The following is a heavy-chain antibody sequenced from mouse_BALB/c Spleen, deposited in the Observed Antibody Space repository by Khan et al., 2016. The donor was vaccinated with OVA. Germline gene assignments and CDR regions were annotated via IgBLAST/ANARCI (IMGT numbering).Heavy chain of an antibody. D-gene: IGHD2-10*02. CDR1: GYSITSGYY. Sequence: VQLKESGPGLVKPSQSLSLTCSVTGYSITSGYYWNWIRQFPGNKLEWMGYISYDGSNNYNPSLKNRISITRDTSKNQFFLKLNSVTTEDTATYYSASAYGNYENAMDYWGQGTSVTVFS. CDR3: ASAYGNYENAMDY. V-gene: IGHV3-6*02. J-gene: IGHJ4*01. CDR2: ISYDGSN.